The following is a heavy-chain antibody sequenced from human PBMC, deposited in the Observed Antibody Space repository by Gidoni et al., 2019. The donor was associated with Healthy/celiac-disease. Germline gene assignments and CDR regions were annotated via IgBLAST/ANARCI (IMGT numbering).Heavy chain of an antibody. Sequence: QLQLQQWCAGLLQPSDTLSLTYAVEGGSFRGYYGSWIRQPPGKGLEWIGEINHSGSTNYNPSLKSRVTISVDTSKNQFSLKLSFVTAADTAVYYCARTGPRIAARKIFDYWGQGTLVTVSA. CDR2: INHSGST. CDR3: ARTGPRIAARKIFDY. J-gene: IGHJ4*02. D-gene: IGHD6-6*01. CDR1: GGSFRGYY. V-gene: IGHV4-34*01.